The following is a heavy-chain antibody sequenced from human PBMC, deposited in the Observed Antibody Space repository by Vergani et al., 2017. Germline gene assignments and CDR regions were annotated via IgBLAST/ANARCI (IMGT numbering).Heavy chain of an antibody. Sequence: QVQLVESGGGVVQPGRSLRLSCAASGFTFSSYGMHWVRQAPGKGLEWVAVISYDGSNKYYADSVKGRFTIYRDNSKNTLYLQMNSLRAEDTGVYYCAKGRNGDFGDYYYYMDVWGKGTTVTVSS. D-gene: IGHD3-10*01. CDR2: ISYDGSNK. V-gene: IGHV3-30*18. J-gene: IGHJ6*03. CDR1: GFTFSSYG. CDR3: AKGRNGDFGDYYYYMDV.